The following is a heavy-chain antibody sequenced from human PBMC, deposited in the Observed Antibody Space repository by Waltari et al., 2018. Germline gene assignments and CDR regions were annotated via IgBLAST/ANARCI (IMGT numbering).Heavy chain of an antibody. V-gene: IGHV3-9*01. CDR1: GFPFDHYA. CDR3: VKDMGTSGYDAFDV. D-gene: IGHD1-1*01. J-gene: IGHJ3*01. Sequence: EVQLVELGGGLVRPGRSLRPHCAASGFPFDHYARHWVRQVPGKGREWVSGLSWNGGNVLYADSVRGRFTISRDNAKKSLFLQMTNLRPEDTAFYVCVKDMGTSGYDAFDVWGQGTKVTVSS. CDR2: LSWNGGNV.